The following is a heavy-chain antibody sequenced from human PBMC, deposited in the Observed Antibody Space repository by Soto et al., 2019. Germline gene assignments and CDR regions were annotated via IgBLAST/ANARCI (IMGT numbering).Heavy chain of an antibody. D-gene: IGHD5-12*01. CDR1: GFTFSKYA. Sequence: EVQLLESGGGLAQPGGSLRLSCAASGFTFSKYAMTWVRQAPGKGLECVSGVSGSGDSTHYADSVKGRFTISRDNSRNTLYLQMNNLRAEDTALYYCTKMGAAGGGYPGYWGQGTLVTVSS. CDR3: TKMGAAGGGYPGY. J-gene: IGHJ4*02. V-gene: IGHV3-23*01. CDR2: VSGSGDST.